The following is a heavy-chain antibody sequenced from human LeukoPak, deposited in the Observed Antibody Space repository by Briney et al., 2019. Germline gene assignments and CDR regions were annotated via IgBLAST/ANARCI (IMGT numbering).Heavy chain of an antibody. D-gene: IGHD7-27*01. CDR3: ARGLTGGDPV. CDR1: GFTFSSYS. Sequence: GGSLRLSCAASGFTFSSYSMNWVRQAPGKGLEWVSSISSSSSYIYYADSVKGRFTISRDNSKNTLYLQMNSLRAEDTAVYYCARGLTGGDPVWGQGTLVTVSS. V-gene: IGHV3-21*01. J-gene: IGHJ4*02. CDR2: ISSSSSYI.